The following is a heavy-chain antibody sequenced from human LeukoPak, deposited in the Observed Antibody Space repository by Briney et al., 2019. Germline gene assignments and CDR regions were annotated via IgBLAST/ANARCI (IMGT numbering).Heavy chain of an antibody. Sequence: ASVKVSCKASGYTLTSYDINWVRQATGQGLEWMGWMNPNSGNTGYAQKFQGRVTITRNTSISTAYMELSSLRSEDTAVYYCARGVSGNYYYYYYYMDVWGKGTTVTVSS. V-gene: IGHV1-8*03. D-gene: IGHD5-24*01. CDR1: GYTLTSYD. CDR2: MNPNSGNT. J-gene: IGHJ6*03. CDR3: ARGVSGNYYYYYYYMDV.